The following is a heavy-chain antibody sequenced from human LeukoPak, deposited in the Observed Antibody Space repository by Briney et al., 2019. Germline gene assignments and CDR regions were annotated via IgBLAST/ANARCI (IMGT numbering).Heavy chain of an antibody. CDR1: GFTFSSYW. J-gene: IGHJ4*02. CDR2: IKQDGSEK. D-gene: IGHD6-19*01. CDR3: AKDQDIAVAGRFDY. Sequence: PGGSLRLSCAASGFTFSSYWMSWVRQAPGKGLEWVANIKQDGSEKYYVDSVKGRFTISRDNAKNSLYLQMNSLRAEDTALYYCAKDQDIAVAGRFDYWGQGTLVTVSS. V-gene: IGHV3-7*03.